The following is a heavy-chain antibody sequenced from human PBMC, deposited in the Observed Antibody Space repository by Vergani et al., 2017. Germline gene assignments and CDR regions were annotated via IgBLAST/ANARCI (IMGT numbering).Heavy chain of an antibody. J-gene: IGHJ6*02. CDR3: ARADTAMDPDIYYYGMDV. D-gene: IGHD5-18*01. V-gene: IGHV3-30-3*01. Sequence: QVQLVESGGGVVQPGRSLRLSCAASGFTFSSYAMHWVRQAPGKGLEWVAVISYDGSNKYYADSVKGRFTISRDNSKNSLYLQMNSLRAEDTAVYHCARADTAMDPDIYYYGMDVWGQGTTVTVSS. CDR1: GFTFSSYA. CDR2: ISYDGSNK.